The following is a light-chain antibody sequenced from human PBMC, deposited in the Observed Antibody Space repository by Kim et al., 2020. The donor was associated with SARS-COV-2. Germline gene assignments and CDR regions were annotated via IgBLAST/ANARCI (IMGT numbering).Light chain of an antibody. Sequence: AAIGDRVTISCRASQDIANSLAWYQQKPGKVPQVLIYAAATLQSGVPSRFSGSGSGTEFTLTIGSLQTEDVATYYCQKYNSAPWTFGPGTKVDIK. J-gene: IGKJ1*01. CDR2: AAA. CDR1: QDIANS. V-gene: IGKV1-27*01. CDR3: QKYNSAPWT.